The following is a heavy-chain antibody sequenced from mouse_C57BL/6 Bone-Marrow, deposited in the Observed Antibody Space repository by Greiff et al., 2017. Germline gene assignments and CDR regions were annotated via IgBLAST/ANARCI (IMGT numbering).Heavy chain of an antibody. D-gene: IGHD3-3*01. CDR2: ISYSGST. J-gene: IGHJ2*01. CDR3: AREGDKYYFDY. Sequence: EVHLVESGPGLAKPSQTLSLTCPVTGYSITSDYWNWIRKFPGNKLEYMGYISYSGSTYYNPSLKSRISITRATSKNQYYLQLHSVTTEDTATDYCAREGDKYYFDYWGQGTTLTVSS. CDR1: GYSITSDY. V-gene: IGHV3-8*01.